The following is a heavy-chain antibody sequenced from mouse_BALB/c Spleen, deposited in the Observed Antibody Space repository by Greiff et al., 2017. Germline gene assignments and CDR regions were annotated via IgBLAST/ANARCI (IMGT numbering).Heavy chain of an antibody. CDR3: ARLTGMYFDV. Sequence: DVQLQESGPGLVKPSQSLSLTCSVTGYSITSGYYWNWIRQFPGNKLEWMGYISYDGSNNYNPSLKNRISITRYTSKNQFFLKLNSVTTEDTATYYCARLTGMYFDVWGAGTTGTVSS. V-gene: IGHV3-6*02. J-gene: IGHJ1*01. CDR2: ISYDGSN. CDR1: GYSITSGYY. D-gene: IGHD4-1*01.